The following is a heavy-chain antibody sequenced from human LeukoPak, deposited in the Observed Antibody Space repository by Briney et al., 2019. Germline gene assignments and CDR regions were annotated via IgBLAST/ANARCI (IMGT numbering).Heavy chain of an antibody. V-gene: IGHV3-21*01. Sequence: GGSLRLSCAASRFTFSSYSMNWVRQAPGKGLEWVSSISSSSSYIYYADSVKGRFTISRDNAKNSLYLQMNSLRAEDTAVYYCARDYGSGKIGYYYGMDVWGKGTTVTVSS. J-gene: IGHJ6*04. CDR2: ISSSSSYI. CDR3: ARDYGSGKIGYYYGMDV. CDR1: RFTFSSYS. D-gene: IGHD3-10*01.